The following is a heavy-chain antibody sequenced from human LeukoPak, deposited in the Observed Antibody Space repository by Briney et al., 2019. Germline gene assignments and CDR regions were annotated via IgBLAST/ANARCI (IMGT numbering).Heavy chain of an antibody. Sequence: PGRSLRLSCAASGFAFSSYGMHWVRQAPGKGLQWVAVISYDGSSEYYADSVKGRFIIPRDNSKNTLYLQVNSLRAEDTAVYYCAKDSDIAVAGTDDAFDLWGQGTMVTVSS. CDR1: GFAFSSYG. J-gene: IGHJ3*01. D-gene: IGHD6-19*01. V-gene: IGHV3-30*18. CDR2: ISYDGSSE. CDR3: AKDSDIAVAGTDDAFDL.